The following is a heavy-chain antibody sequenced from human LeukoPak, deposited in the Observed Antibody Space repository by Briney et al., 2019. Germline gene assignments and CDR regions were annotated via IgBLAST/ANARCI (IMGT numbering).Heavy chain of an antibody. J-gene: IGHJ4*02. CDR2: INTNTGNP. Sequence: ASVKVSCKASGGTFNTYGVSWVRQARGQGLEWMGWINTNTGNPTYAQGFTGRFVFSLDTSVSTAYLQISSLKAEDTAVYYCARSSSSVRTPGGYWGQGTLVTVSS. CDR3: ARSSSSVRTPGGY. V-gene: IGHV7-4-1*02. D-gene: IGHD6-6*01. CDR1: GGTFNTYG.